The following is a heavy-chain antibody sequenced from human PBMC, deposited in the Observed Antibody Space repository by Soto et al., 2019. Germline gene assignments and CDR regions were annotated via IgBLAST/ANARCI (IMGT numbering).Heavy chain of an antibody. CDR2: IYYSGST. V-gene: IGHV4-59*01. J-gene: IGHJ4*02. CDR3: ARGTDMITFGGVIVFDY. D-gene: IGHD3-16*02. Sequence: SETLSLTCAVYGGSFSGYYWSWIRQPPGKGLEWIGYIYYSGSTNYNPSLKSRVTISVDTSKNQFSLKLSSVTAADTAVYYCARGTDMITFGGVIVFDYWGQGTLVTVSS. CDR1: GGSFSGYY.